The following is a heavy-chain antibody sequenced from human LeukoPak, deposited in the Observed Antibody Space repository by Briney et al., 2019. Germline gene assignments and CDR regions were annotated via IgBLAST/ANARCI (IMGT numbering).Heavy chain of an antibody. CDR3: AKDLRGYNYVNQIDY. CDR1: GFTFSSYA. CDR2: ISGSGGST. J-gene: IGHJ4*02. V-gene: IGHV3-23*01. Sequence: PGGSLRLSCAASGFTFSSYAMSWVRQAPGKGLEWVSAISGSGGSTYYADSVKGRFTISRDNSERTLSLQMTSLTAEDTAVYYCAKDLRGYNYVNQIDYWGQGTLVTVSS. D-gene: IGHD5-18*01.